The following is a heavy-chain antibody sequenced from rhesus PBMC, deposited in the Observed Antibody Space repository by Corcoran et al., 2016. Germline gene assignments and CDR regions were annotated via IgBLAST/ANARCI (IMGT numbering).Heavy chain of an antibody. CDR3: ATQNPYGLDS. D-gene: IGHD2-15*01. CDR1: GYTFTDYY. V-gene: IGHV1-111*02. Sequence: EVQLVQSGAEVKKPGASVKISCKASGYTFTDYYLHWVRQAPGKGLEWMGRVDPEEGEAIHAQKFQDRATITADTSTDTAYMELSSLRSEDTAVYYCATQNPYGLDSWGQGVVVTVSS. J-gene: IGHJ6*01. CDR2: VDPEEGEA.